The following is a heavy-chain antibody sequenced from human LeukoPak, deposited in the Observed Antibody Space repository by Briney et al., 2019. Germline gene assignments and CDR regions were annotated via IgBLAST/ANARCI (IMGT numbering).Heavy chain of an antibody. CDR1: GFTFSSYE. CDR3: ARVFVGENFDY. D-gene: IGHD1-14*01. Sequence: PGGSLRLSCAASGFTFSSYEMNWVRQAPGKGLEXXSYISYTGSNKYYADSVKGRFTISRDNAKNSLYLQMNSLRAEDTAVYFCARVFVGENFDYWGRGTLVTVSS. V-gene: IGHV3-48*03. CDR2: ISYTGSNK. J-gene: IGHJ4*02.